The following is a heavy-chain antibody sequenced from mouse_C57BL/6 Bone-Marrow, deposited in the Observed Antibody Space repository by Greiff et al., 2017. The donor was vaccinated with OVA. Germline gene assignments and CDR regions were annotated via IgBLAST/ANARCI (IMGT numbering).Heavy chain of an antibody. Sequence: QVQLQQPGAELVKPGASVKLSCKASGYTFTSYWMPWVKQRPGRGLEWIGRIDPNSGGTKYNEKFQSQATPTVDKPSSTAYTPLSSLTSEDSAVDDCARPYRSGSYWYLEVWGTGTTVTV. CDR1: GYTFTSYW. CDR3: ARPYRSGSYWYLEV. D-gene: IGHD6-1*01. V-gene: IGHV1-72*01. J-gene: IGHJ1*03. CDR2: IDPNSGGT.